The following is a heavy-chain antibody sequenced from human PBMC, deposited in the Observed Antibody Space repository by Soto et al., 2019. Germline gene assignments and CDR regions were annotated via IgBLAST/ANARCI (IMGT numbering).Heavy chain of an antibody. CDR2: IYSGGGT. Sequence: GGSLRLSCAASGLTVSSNYMSWVRQAPGKGLEWFSIIYSGGGTYYADSVRGRFTISRDNSKNTLYLQMNNLRAEDTALYYCARDRGSSWFDPWGQGTLVTSPQ. V-gene: IGHV3-53*01. CDR3: ARDRGSSWFDP. D-gene: IGHD6-13*01. J-gene: IGHJ5*02. CDR1: GLTVSSNY.